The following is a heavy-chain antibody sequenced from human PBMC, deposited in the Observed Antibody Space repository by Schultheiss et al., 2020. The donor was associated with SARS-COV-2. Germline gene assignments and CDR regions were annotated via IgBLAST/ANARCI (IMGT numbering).Heavy chain of an antibody. CDR3: ARGGYYSDY. V-gene: IGHV4-59*01. J-gene: IGHJ4*02. CDR1: GGSISSYY. CDR2: IFYSGST. Sequence: SQTLSLTCTVSGGSISSYYWSWIRQPPGKGLEWIGYIFYSGSTNYNPSLKSRVTISVDTSKNQCSLKLSSVTAADTAVYYCARGGYYSDYWGQGTLVTVSS. D-gene: IGHD3-22*01.